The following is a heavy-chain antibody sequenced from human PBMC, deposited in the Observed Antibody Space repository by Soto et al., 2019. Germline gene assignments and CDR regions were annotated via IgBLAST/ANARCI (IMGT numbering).Heavy chain of an antibody. D-gene: IGHD3-10*01. J-gene: IGHJ6*02. Sequence: QVQLVQSGAEVRKPGSSVKVSCKSSGESFSDFAISWVRQAPGQGLEWMGGIIPMSGTPNYAQRFQGRVLITADVSTKTAYMDLTNLRYEDTAVYYCAITPGGSHHALYLMDVWGQGTTVTVSS. CDR2: IIPMSGTP. CDR3: AITPGGSHHALYLMDV. V-gene: IGHV1-69*19. CDR1: GESFSDFA.